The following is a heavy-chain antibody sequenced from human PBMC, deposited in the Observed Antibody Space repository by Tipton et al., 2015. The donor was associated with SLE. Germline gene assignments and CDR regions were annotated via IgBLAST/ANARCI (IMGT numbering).Heavy chain of an antibody. CDR3: ARVRGGSGAFDI. D-gene: IGHD3-10*01. CDR2: INHSGST. J-gene: IGHJ3*02. V-gene: IGHV4-34*01. CDR1: GGSFSGYY. Sequence: TLSLTCAVYGGSFSGYYWSWIRQPPGKGPEWIGEINHSGSTNYNPSLKSRVTISVDTSKNQFSLKLSSVTAADTAVYYCARVRGGSGAFDIWGQGTMVTVSS.